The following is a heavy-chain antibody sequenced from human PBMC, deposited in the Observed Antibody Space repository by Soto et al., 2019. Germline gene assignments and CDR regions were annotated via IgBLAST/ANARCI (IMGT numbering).Heavy chain of an antibody. J-gene: IGHJ6*01. CDR3: AKAYENSSRRYSYYYGMDV. D-gene: IGHD6-6*01. V-gene: IGHV3-23*01. CDR1: GFTFSSYA. Sequence: PGGSLRLSCASSGFTFSSYAMSWVRQAPGKGLEWVSAISGSGGSTYYADSVKGRFTISRDNSKNTLYLQMNSLRAEGTAVYYCAKAYENSSRRYSYYYGMDVWGQGTTVTVSS. CDR2: ISGSGGST.